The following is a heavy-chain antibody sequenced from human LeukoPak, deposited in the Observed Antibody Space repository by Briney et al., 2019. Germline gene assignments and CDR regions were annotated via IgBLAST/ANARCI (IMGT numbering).Heavy chain of an antibody. CDR1: GYTFTGYY. CDR3: ARMRATITMVRGVITRERDY. CDR2: INPNSGGT. Sequence: GASVKVSCKASGYTFTGYYMHWVRQAPGQGLEWMGWINPNSGGTNYAQKFQGRVTMTRDTSISTAYMELSRLRSDDTAVYYCARMRATITMVRGVITRERDYWGQGTLVTVSS. V-gene: IGHV1-2*02. D-gene: IGHD3-10*01. J-gene: IGHJ4*02.